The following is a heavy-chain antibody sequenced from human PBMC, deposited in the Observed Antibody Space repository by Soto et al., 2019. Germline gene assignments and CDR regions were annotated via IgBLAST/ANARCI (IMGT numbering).Heavy chain of an antibody. J-gene: IGHJ6*01. D-gene: IGHD6-19*01. CDR2: VWYDGSNK. Sequence: QVQLVESGGGVVQPGGSLRLSCAASGFTLSTYGMHWVRQAPGKGLEWVAVVWYDGSNKYYADTVKGRFTVSRDNSKNTLYLRINSLRAEDTDVYYCARPLEQWKFGFGMDGWGQGYPVNVSS. CDR1: GFTLSTYG. V-gene: IGHV3-33*01. CDR3: ARPLEQWKFGFGMDG.